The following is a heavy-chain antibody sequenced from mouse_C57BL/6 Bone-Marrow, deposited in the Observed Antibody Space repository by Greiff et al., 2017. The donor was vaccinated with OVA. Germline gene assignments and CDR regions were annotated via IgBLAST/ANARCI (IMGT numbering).Heavy chain of an antibody. CDR3: AKNYYYGRGYYYAMDY. J-gene: IGHJ4*01. D-gene: IGHD1-1*01. V-gene: IGHV2-5*01. CDR2: IWRGGST. Sequence: VQLKQSGPGLVQPSQSLSITCTVSGFSLTSYGVHWVRLSPGKGLEWLGVIWRGGSTDYNAAFMSRLSITKDNSKSQVFFKMNSLQADDTAIYYCAKNYYYGRGYYYAMDYWGQGTSVTVSS. CDR1: GFSLTSYG.